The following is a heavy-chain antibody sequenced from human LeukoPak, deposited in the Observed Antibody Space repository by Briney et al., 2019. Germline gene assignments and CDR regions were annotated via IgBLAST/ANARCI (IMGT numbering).Heavy chain of an antibody. CDR1: GGSISSSSYY. V-gene: IGHV4-39*01. Sequence: KPSETLSLTCTVSGGSISSSSYYWGWIRQPPGKGLEWIGRIYYSGSTYYNPSLKSRVTISVDTSKNQFSLKLSSVTAADTAVYYCARRSSRVRGVISPFDYWGQGTLVTVSS. J-gene: IGHJ4*02. CDR3: ARRSSRVRGVISPFDY. CDR2: IYYSGST. D-gene: IGHD3-10*01.